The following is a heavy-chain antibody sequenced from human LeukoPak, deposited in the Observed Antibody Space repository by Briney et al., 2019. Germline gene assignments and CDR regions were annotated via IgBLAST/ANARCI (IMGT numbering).Heavy chain of an antibody. D-gene: IGHD3-22*01. CDR2: IYYSGST. V-gene: IGHV4-61*01. Sequence: PLETLSLTCTVSGGSVSSGSYYWSWVRQPPGKGLEWIGYIYYSGSTNYNPSLKSRVTISVDTSKNQFSLKLSSVTAADTAVYYCAAYYYDSSGYVYWFDPWGQGTLVTVSS. CDR3: AAYYYDSSGYVYWFDP. CDR1: GGSVSSGSYY. J-gene: IGHJ5*02.